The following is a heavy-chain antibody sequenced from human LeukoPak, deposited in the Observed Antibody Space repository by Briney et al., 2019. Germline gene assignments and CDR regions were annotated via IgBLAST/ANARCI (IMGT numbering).Heavy chain of an antibody. V-gene: IGHV3-30*18. J-gene: IGHJ3*02. CDR1: GFTFSSYG. CDR3: AKDGGYVWGSYRGAFDI. CDR2: ISYDGSNK. Sequence: GGSLRLSCAASGFTFSSYGMHWVRQASGKGLEWVAVISYDGSNKYYADSVKGRFTISRDNSKNMLYLQMNSLRAEDTAVYYCAKDGGYVWGSYRGAFDIWGQGTMVTVSS. D-gene: IGHD3-16*02.